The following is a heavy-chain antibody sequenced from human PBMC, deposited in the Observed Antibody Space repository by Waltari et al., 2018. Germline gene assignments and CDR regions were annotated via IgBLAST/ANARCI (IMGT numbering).Heavy chain of an antibody. V-gene: IGHV4-34*01. Sequence: QVQLQQWGAGLLKPSETLSLTCAVYGGSFSGYYWSWIRQPPGKGLEWIGEINHSGSTNSNPSLKGRVTISVDTSKNQFSLKLSSVTAADTAVYYCARVGTYYYGSGGYGMDVWGQGTTVTVSS. CDR3: ARVGTYYYGSGGYGMDV. CDR2: INHSGST. CDR1: GGSFSGYY. D-gene: IGHD3-10*01. J-gene: IGHJ6*02.